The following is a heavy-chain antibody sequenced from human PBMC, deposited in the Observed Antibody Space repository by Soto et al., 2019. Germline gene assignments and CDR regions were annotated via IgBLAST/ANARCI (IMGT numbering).Heavy chain of an antibody. CDR3: ARRPIFGVVIGENDAFDI. Sequence: ASVKVSCTASGYTFTSYGSSWVRRAPGQGLEWMGWISAYNGNTNYAQKLQGRVTMTTDTSTSTAYMELRSLRSDDTAVYYCARRPIFGVVIGENDAFDIWGQGTMVTVSS. D-gene: IGHD3-3*01. V-gene: IGHV1-18*01. CDR2: ISAYNGNT. CDR1: GYTFTSYG. J-gene: IGHJ3*02.